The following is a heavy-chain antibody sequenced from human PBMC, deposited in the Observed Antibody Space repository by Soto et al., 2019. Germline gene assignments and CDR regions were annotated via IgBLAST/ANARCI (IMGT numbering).Heavy chain of an antibody. V-gene: IGHV4-4*02. CDR3: AKSTVTEDY. CDR2: IYHSRST. J-gene: IGHJ4*02. CDR1: GDSISSNNW. Sequence: QVQLQESGPGLMKPSETLSLTCAVSGDSISSNNWWSWVRQTPGKGLEWIGEIYHSRSTNYNPSLKSRVTITLAMATNQFSLKLSSVTAADTAIYYCAKSTVTEDYWGQGTLVTVSS. D-gene: IGHD4-17*01.